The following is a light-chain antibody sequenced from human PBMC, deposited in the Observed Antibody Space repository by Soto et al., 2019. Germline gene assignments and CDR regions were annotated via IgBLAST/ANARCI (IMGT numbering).Light chain of an antibody. J-gene: IGKJ2*01. Sequence: EIVLTQSPGTLSLSPAERATLSCRASQSVPSDWLAWYRHKPGQAPRLLIYGASSRATGVPDRVSGSGSGTDFTLTINRLEPEDFAVYYRQQYGNFPYTFGQGTKLEIK. CDR1: QSVPSDW. V-gene: IGKV3-20*01. CDR2: GAS. CDR3: QQYGNFPYT.